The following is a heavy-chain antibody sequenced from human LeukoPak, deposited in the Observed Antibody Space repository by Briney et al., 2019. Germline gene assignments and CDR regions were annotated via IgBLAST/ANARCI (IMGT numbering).Heavy chain of an antibody. CDR3: ARGPEAARVGIPYYFYGMDV. D-gene: IGHD1-26*01. J-gene: IGHJ6*04. CDR2: VYYSGST. CDR1: GCSISSYY. Sequence: SEKLSCNCTGSGCSISSYYWSWIRQPPGHELEWFVYVYYSGSTYYNPSLKSRVTIPVDTSKNQFHLKLSSVTAADTAVYYCARGPEAARVGIPYYFYGMDVWGKGATVTV. V-gene: IGHV4-59*01.